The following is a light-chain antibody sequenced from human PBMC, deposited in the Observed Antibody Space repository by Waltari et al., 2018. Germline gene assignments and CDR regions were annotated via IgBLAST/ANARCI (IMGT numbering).Light chain of an antibody. CDR3: QQFGDSHKT. V-gene: IGKV3-20*01. Sequence: EIVLTQSPGILSLSPGERATLSCTASQPISNKYLAWYQHKPGQTPRLLIFAGSIRATGIPDMFRGAGFGTDFTLTVTRLEPEDFATYYCQQFGDSHKTFGQGTKVEVK. J-gene: IGKJ1*01. CDR1: QPISNKY. CDR2: AGS.